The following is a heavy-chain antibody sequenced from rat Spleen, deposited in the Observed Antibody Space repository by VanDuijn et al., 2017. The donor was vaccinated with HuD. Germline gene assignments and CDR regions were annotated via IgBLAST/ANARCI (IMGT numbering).Heavy chain of an antibody. CDR2: ISYDGGNT. V-gene: IGHV5-20*01. J-gene: IGHJ4*01. CDR1: GFTFSDYY. CDR3: AKEGGEEVMDA. D-gene: IGHD1-1*01. Sequence: EVQLVESDGGLVQPGRSLKLSCAASGFTFSDYYMAWVRQAPTKGLEWVASISYDGGNTYYRDSVKGRFTISRDNAKSSLYLQMDSLRSEDTSTYYCAKEGGEEVMDAWGQGVTVTVSS.